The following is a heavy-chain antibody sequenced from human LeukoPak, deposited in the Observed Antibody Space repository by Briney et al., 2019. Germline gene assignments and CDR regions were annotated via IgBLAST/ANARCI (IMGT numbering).Heavy chain of an antibody. D-gene: IGHD3-3*01. Sequence: GGSLRLSCVASGFTFGKYWMSWVRQAPGKGLEWVANMKLDGSEKNYVDSVKGRFTISRDNTKNSLYLQMNSLRVEDTAVFYCARDQYDTWSRRGNFDSWGQGTLVIVSS. CDR3: ARDQYDTWSRRGNFDS. V-gene: IGHV3-7*03. J-gene: IGHJ4*02. CDR1: GFTFGKYW. CDR2: MKLDGSEK.